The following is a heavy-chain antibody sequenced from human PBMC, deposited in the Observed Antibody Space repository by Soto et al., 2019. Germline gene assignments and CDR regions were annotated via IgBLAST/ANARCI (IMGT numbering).Heavy chain of an antibody. Sequence: SETLSLTCAVYGGSFSGYYWSWIRQPPGKGLEWIGEINHSGSTNYNPSLKSRVTISVDKSKNQFSLKLSSVTAADTAVYYCARVTEYYDFWSGYPTKYGMDVWGQGTTVTVSS. CDR2: INHSGST. J-gene: IGHJ6*02. CDR3: ARVTEYYDFWSGYPTKYGMDV. CDR1: GGSFSGYY. D-gene: IGHD3-3*01. V-gene: IGHV4-34*01.